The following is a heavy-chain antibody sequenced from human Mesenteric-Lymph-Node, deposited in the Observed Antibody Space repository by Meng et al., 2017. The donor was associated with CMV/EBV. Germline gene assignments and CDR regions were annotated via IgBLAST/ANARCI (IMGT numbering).Heavy chain of an antibody. CDR1: GFTFSNRD. J-gene: IGHJ3*02. V-gene: IGHV3-48*03. CDR3: AKDTGGAAFDI. CDR2: ISSSARTI. D-gene: IGHD2-8*02. Sequence: GESLKISCAASGFTFSNRDMNWVRQAPGKGLDWVSYISSSARTIYYVDSVKGRFTISRDNAKNSLYLQMNSLRAEDTAVYYCAKDTGGAAFDIWGQGTMVTVSS.